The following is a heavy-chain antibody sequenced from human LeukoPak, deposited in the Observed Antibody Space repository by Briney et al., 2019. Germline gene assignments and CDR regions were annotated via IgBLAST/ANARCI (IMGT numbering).Heavy chain of an antibody. CDR3: ARVGYSGSPGDY. CDR1: GFTFGDYY. CDR2: ISSRSGSST. J-gene: IGHJ4*02. V-gene: IGHV3-11*04. Sequence: GGSLRLSCAASGFTFGDYYMTWIRQAPGKGLEWVSYISSRSGSSTYYGDSVKGRFTISRDNAKNSLYLQMNSLRGEDTAVYYCARVGYSGSPGDYWGQGTLVTVSS. D-gene: IGHD1-26*01.